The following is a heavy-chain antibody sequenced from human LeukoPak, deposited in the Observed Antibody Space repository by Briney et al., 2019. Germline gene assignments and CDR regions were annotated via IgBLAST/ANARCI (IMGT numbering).Heavy chain of an antibody. CDR2: IYHSGST. J-gene: IGHJ4*02. Sequence: SETLSLTCTLSGGSISTYYWSWIRQPPGKGLEWIGYIYHSGSTNYNPSLKSRVTISVDTSKDQFSLKLSSVTAADTAVYYCARGGGYASPIGYWGQGALVTVSP. D-gene: IGHD5-12*01. CDR1: GGSISTYY. V-gene: IGHV4-59*01. CDR3: ARGGGYASPIGY.